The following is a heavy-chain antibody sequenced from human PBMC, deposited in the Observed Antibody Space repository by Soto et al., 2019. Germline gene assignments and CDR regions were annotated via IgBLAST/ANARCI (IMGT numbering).Heavy chain of an antibody. V-gene: IGHV4-30-4*01. D-gene: IGHD2-21*02. CDR3: ARVRLLSPRYYYYGMDG. CDR1: GGSISSGDYY. J-gene: IGHJ6*02. CDR2: IYYSGST. Sequence: SETLSLTCTVSGGSISSGDYYWSWIRQPPGKGLEWIGYIYYSGSTYYNPSLKSRVTISVDTSKNQFSLKLSSVTAADTAVYYCARVRLLSPRYYYYGMDGWGQGTTVTVSS.